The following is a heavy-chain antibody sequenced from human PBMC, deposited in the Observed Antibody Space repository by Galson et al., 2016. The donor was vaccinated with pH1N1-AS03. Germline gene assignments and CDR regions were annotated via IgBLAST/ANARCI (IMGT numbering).Heavy chain of an antibody. V-gene: IGHV1-3*01. Sequence: SVKVSCKASGYTFTTYSLHWVRQAPGQRPEWMGRINAGSGNAEYSQSFQGRVTITRDTSANIGYLEVSSLRFDDTAVYYCTRDRQQRFDHLGPGNLGT. CDR1: GYTFTTYS. D-gene: IGHD1-1*01. CDR2: INAGSGNA. J-gene: IGHJ4*02. CDR3: TRDRQQRFDH.